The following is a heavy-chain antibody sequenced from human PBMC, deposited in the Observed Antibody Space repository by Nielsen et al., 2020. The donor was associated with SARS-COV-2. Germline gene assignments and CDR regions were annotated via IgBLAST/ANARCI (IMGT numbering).Heavy chain of an antibody. J-gene: IGHJ4*02. CDR2: IYHSGST. CDR3: ARGGRHYDILTGYYFDY. V-gene: IGHV4-4*02. CDR1: GGSISSSNW. D-gene: IGHD3-9*01. Sequence: SETLSLTYAVSGGSISSSNWWSWVRQPPGKGLEWIGEIYHSGSTNYNPSLKSRVTISVDKSKNQFSLKLSSVTAADTAVYYCARGGRHYDILTGYYFDYWGQGTLVTVSS.